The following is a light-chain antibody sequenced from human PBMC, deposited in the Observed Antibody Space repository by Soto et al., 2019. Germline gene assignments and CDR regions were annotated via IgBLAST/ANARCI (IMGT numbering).Light chain of an antibody. Sequence: ENVLTQSPGTLSLSPGERVTLSCRASQSLPTKALAWYQQKPGQTPRLLIYGASTRDTAIPDRFNGSGSGTDFNLTISRVEPEDFAVYYCQQYGDLPLSFGPGTKVDIK. V-gene: IGKV3-20*01. CDR3: QQYGDLPLS. J-gene: IGKJ3*01. CDR1: QSLPTKA. CDR2: GAS.